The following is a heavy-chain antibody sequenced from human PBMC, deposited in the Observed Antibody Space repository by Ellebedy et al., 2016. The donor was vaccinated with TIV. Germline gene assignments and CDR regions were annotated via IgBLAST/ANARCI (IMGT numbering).Heavy chain of an antibody. Sequence: MPSETLSLTCTVSGNSVSSSTYYCSWIRQPPGKGLEWIGGIYYSGATYYGPSLKSRATISVDTSNKQVSLNLTSLTAADTAVYYCAISPHIPEAGLNRFDPWGQGTLVTVSS. CDR3: AISPHIPEAGLNRFDP. CDR1: GNSVSSSTYY. J-gene: IGHJ5*02. CDR2: IYYSGAT. D-gene: IGHD6-19*01. V-gene: IGHV4-39*01.